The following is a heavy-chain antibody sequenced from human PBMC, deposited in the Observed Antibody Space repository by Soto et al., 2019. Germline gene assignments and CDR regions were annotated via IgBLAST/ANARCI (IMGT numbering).Heavy chain of an antibody. J-gene: IGHJ5*02. CDR1: GASISGYY. CDR2: IYATGTP. D-gene: IGHD1-7*01. Sequence: QVQLQESGPGLVKPSETLSLTCTVSGASISGYYWRWIRKSAGKGLEWIGRIYATGTPDYNPSLKSRVMMAVESSRKQFSLKVRSVTAADTAVYYCWRDGTTTLRDWFYPWGQGTSVPVSS. CDR3: WRDGTTTLRDWFYP. V-gene: IGHV4-4*07.